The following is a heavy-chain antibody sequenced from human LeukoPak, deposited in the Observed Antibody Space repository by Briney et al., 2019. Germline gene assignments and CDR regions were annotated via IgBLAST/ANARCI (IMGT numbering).Heavy chain of an antibody. CDR3: ARDFSSSSWYPLYYYYYYMDV. V-gene: IGHV3-11*01. CDR2: ISSSGSTI. CDR1: GFTFSDYY. D-gene: IGHD6-13*01. Sequence: GGSLRLSCAASGFTFSDYYMSWIRRAPGKGLEWASYISSSGSTIYYADSVKGRFTISRDNAKNSLYLQMNSLRAEDTAVYYCARDFSSSSWYPLYYYYYYMDVWGKGTTVTVSS. J-gene: IGHJ6*03.